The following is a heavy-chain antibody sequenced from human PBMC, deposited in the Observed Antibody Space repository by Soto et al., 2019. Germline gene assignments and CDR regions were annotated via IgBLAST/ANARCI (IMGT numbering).Heavy chain of an antibody. J-gene: IGHJ3*02. CDR1: GFTFSDHY. CDR2: LRNKANSYST. V-gene: IGHV3-72*01. CDR3: AKRTATGGGGFDI. Sequence: GGSLRLSCAASGFTFSDHYMDWVRQASGKGLEWVGRLRNKANSYSTEYAASVKGRFTISRDDSENSLYLQMNSLKTEDTAVYYCAKRTATGGGGFDICGQVTRVTVSS. D-gene: IGHD2-8*02.